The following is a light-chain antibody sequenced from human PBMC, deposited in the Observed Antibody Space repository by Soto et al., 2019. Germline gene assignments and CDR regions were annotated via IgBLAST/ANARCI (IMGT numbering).Light chain of an antibody. CDR1: QSLLYTSNNKNH. J-gene: IGKJ5*01. CDR2: WAS. Sequence: DIVMTQSPDSLAVSLGERATIKCRSSQSLLYTSNNKNHLAWYQQKPGQSPKVLIYWASTRQTGVSERFSGSGSGTDFTLTISSLQADDVAIYYCQQYFSTPITFGQGTRLGIK. CDR3: QQYFSTPIT. V-gene: IGKV4-1*01.